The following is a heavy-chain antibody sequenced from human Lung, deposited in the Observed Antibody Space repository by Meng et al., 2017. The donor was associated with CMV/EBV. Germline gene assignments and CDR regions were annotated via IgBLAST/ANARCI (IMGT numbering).Heavy chain of an antibody. Sequence: SCTASGFTLGDYAMSWVRQAPGKGLEWVGFIRSKAYGGTTEYAASVKGRFTISRDDSKSIAYLQMNSLKTEDTAVYYCSITGEPNYYYYYGMDVXGQGXTVTVSS. V-gene: IGHV3-49*04. CDR3: SITGEPNYYYYYGMDV. CDR1: GFTLGDYA. CDR2: IRSKAYGGTT. J-gene: IGHJ6*02. D-gene: IGHD7-27*01.